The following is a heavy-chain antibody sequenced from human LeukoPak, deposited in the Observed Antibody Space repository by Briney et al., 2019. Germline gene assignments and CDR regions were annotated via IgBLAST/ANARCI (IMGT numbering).Heavy chain of an antibody. CDR3: ARGVHSGSYSLLGAFDI. Sequence: VKVSCKASGYTFTGYYMHWVRQAPGQGLEWMGWINPNSGGTNYAQKFQGRVTMTRDTSISTAYMELSRLRSDDTAVYYCARGVHSGSYSLLGAFDIWGQGTMVTVSS. D-gene: IGHD1-26*01. J-gene: IGHJ3*02. CDR2: INPNSGGT. V-gene: IGHV1-2*02. CDR1: GYTFTGYY.